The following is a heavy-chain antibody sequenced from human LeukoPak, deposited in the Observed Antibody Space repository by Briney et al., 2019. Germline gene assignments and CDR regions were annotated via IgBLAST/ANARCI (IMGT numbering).Heavy chain of an antibody. CDR1: GFTFSDYY. Sequence: GGSLRLSCAASGFTFSDYYMSWIRQAPGKGLEWVSYISSSGSTIYYADSVKGRFTISRDNAKNSLYLQMNSLRAEDTAVYYCARDPTTVTYYYYMDVWGKGTTVTVSS. J-gene: IGHJ6*03. V-gene: IGHV3-11*01. D-gene: IGHD4-17*01. CDR3: ARDPTTVTYYYYMDV. CDR2: ISSSGSTI.